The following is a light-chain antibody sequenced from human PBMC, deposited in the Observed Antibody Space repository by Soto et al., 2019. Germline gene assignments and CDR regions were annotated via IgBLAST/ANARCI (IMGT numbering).Light chain of an antibody. J-gene: IGKJ4*01. CDR2: AAS. V-gene: IGKV1-12*01. Sequence: PMTQSPFSLFASFGERGTITFRASQVTYSWIAWYQQKPGRAPKLLIFAASNLQSGVPSKFSGSGSGTDFTLTISSLQPEDSATYYCQQLNSYPLTFGGGTKVDI. CDR1: QVTYSW. CDR3: QQLNSYPLT.